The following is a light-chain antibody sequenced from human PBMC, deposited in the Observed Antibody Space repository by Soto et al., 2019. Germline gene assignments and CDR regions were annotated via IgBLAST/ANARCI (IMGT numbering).Light chain of an antibody. CDR2: AAS. V-gene: IGKV1-39*01. Sequence: DIQMTQSPSSLSASVGDRVTITCRASQSISSYLNWYQQKPGKAPKLLIYAASILQSGVPSRFSGSGSGTDFTLTISSLQPEDFATYYCQPSYSIPITFGEGTKAEFK. CDR1: QSISSY. J-gene: IGKJ1*01. CDR3: QPSYSIPIT.